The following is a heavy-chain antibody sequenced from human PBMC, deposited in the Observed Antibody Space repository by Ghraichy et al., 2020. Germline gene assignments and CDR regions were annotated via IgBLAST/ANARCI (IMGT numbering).Heavy chain of an antibody. J-gene: IGHJ4*02. CDR2: IYYSGST. V-gene: IGHV4-59*08. CDR1: GGSISSYY. CDR3: ARRYYDSSGYPKFDY. Sequence: ESLNISCTVSGGSISSYYWSWIRQPPGMGLEWIGYIYYSGSTNYNPSLKSRVTISVDTSKNQFSLKLSSVTAADTAVYYCARRYYDSSGYPKFDYWGQGTLVTVSS. D-gene: IGHD3-22*01.